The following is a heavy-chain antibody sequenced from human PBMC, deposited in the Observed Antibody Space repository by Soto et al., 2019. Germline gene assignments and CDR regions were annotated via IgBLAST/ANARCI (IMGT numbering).Heavy chain of an antibody. D-gene: IGHD1-20*01. CDR1: GFTFSSYD. CDR2: IGTAGDT. V-gene: IGHV3-13*01. Sequence: GGSLRLSCAASGFTFSSYDMHWVRQATGKGLEWVSAIGTAGDTYYPGSVKGRFTISRENAKNSLYLQMNSLRAEDTAVYYCARGLGAKSGITGRPTGWGQGTLVTVSS. J-gene: IGHJ4*02. CDR3: ARGLGAKSGITGRPTG.